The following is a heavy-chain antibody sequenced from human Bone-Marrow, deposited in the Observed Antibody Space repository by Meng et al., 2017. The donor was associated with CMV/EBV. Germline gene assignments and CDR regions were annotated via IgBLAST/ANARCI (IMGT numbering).Heavy chain of an antibody. V-gene: IGHV4-59*01. CDR3: ARDRGYCSSTSCLGWAFDI. CDR2: IYYNGNT. J-gene: IGHJ3*02. D-gene: IGHD2-2*01. CDR1: GDSISNYY. Sequence: SETLSLTCTVSGDSISNYYWSWIRQPPGKGLEWIGYIYYNGNTNYNPSLKSRVTMSEDTSKNQFSLKLSSVTAADTAVYYCARDRGYCSSTSCLGWAFDIWGQGTRVTGSS.